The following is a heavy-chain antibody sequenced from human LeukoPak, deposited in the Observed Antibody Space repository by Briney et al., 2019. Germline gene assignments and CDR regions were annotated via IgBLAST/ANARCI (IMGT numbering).Heavy chain of an antibody. CDR3: AQAVAQWLLPGRNNWFDP. Sequence: SVKVSCKASGGTFSSYAISWVRQAPGQGLEWMGGIIPIFGTATYAQKFQGRVTITADKSTSTAYMELSSLRSEDTAVYYCAQAVAQWLLPGRNNWFDPWGQGTLVTVSS. V-gene: IGHV1-69*06. J-gene: IGHJ5*02. CDR1: GGTFSSYA. CDR2: IIPIFGTA. D-gene: IGHD6-19*01.